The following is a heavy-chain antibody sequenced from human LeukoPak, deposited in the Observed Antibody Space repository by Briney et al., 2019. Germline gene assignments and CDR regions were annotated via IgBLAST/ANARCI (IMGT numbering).Heavy chain of an antibody. CDR3: ARAYFDWLNY. Sequence: SETLSLTCAVYGGSFSGYYWSWIRQPPGKGLEWIGEINHSGSTNYNPSLKSRVTISVDTSKNQFSLKLSSVTAADTAVYYCARAYFDWLNYWGQGTLVTVSS. V-gene: IGHV4-34*01. CDR1: GGSFSGYY. J-gene: IGHJ4*02. CDR2: INHSGST. D-gene: IGHD3-9*01.